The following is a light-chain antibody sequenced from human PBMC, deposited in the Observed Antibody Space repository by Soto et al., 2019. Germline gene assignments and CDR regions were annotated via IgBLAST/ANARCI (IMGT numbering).Light chain of an antibody. CDR3: QQYSTSPFT. CDR1: QYISKS. Sequence: DIQMTQSPSALSASVGDRVTITCRASQYISKSLAWFQQKPGKAPRSLIFSVSSLQSYVPSNFSGGGSGTDFTLTISSLQPEELTTSYCQQYSTSPFTFGPGTQVDVK. V-gene: IGKV1-16*02. CDR2: SVS. J-gene: IGKJ3*01.